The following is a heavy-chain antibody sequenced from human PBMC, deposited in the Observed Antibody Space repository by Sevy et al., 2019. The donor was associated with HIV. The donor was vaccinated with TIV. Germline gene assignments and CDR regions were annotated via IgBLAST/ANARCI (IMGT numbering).Heavy chain of an antibody. J-gene: IGHJ4*02. Sequence: GGSLRLSCEVSGFTFSNYWMTWVRQAPGKGLEWVANIKEDGSDKYYGDSVKGRFSLSRDNAKNSLYLQMDSLRAEDTAVYYCVSDGLSRATDFDDWAQGTLVTVSS. V-gene: IGHV3-7*01. CDR1: GFTFSNYW. CDR2: IKEDGSDK. D-gene: IGHD1-26*01. CDR3: VSDGLSRATDFDD.